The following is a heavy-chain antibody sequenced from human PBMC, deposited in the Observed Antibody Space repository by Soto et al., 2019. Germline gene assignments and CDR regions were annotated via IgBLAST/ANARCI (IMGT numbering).Heavy chain of an antibody. V-gene: IGHV1-69*01. CDR2: IIPIFGTA. CDR3: ATYYDILIGYSPGGMDV. Sequence: QVQLVQSGAEVKKPGSSVKVSCKASGGTFSSYAISWVRQAPGQGLEWMGGIIPIFGTANYAQKFQGRVTITADESTSTAYMELSSLRSEDTAVYYCATYYDILIGYSPGGMDVWGQGTTVTVSS. D-gene: IGHD3-9*01. J-gene: IGHJ6*02. CDR1: GGTFSSYA.